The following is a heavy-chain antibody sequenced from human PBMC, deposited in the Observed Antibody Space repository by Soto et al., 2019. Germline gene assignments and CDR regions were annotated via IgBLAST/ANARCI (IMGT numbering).Heavy chain of an antibody. D-gene: IGHD6-13*01. CDR1: GGSISSYY. CDR3: ARVSIAAAGTGYNWFDP. CDR2: IYYSGST. J-gene: IGHJ5*02. Sequence: SETLSLTCTVSGGSISSYYWSWIRQPPGKGLEWIGYIYYSGSTNYNPSLKSRVTISVDTSKNQFSLKLSSVTAADTAVYYCARVSIAAAGTGYNWFDPWGQGTLVTVSS. V-gene: IGHV4-59*01.